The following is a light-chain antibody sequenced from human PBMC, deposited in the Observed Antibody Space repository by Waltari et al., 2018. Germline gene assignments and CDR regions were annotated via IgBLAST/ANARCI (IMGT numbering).Light chain of an antibody. CDR3: CSYAGSSTWV. J-gene: IGLJ3*02. Sequence: QSALTQPASVSGSPGQSITISCTGTCSDVGSYHLVSWYQQHPGKAPKRMIYEGSKRPSGVSNRFSGSKSGNTASLTISGLQAEDEADYYCCSYAGSSTWVFGGGTKLTVL. CDR1: CSDVGSYHL. V-gene: IGLV2-23*01. CDR2: EGS.